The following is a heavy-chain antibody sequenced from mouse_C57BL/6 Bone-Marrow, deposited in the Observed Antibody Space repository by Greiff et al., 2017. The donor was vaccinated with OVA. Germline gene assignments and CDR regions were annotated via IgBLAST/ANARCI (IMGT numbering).Heavy chain of an antibody. Sequence: VQLQQPGAELVKPGASVKLSCKASGYTFTSYWMHWVKQRPGQGLEWIGVIHPNSGSTNYNEKFKSKATLTVDKSSSTAYMQLSSLTSEDSAVYYCAKGIYYGNYEWFAYRGQAALVTVA. D-gene: IGHD2-1*01. J-gene: IGHJ3*01. CDR3: AKGIYYGNYEWFAY. CDR2: IHPNSGST. CDR1: GYTFTSYW. V-gene: IGHV1-64*01.